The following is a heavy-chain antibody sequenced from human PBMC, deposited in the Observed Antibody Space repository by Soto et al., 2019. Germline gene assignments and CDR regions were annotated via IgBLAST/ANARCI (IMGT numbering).Heavy chain of an antibody. D-gene: IGHD4-17*01. CDR1: GFTFSSYA. V-gene: IGHV3-30-3*01. J-gene: IGHJ4*02. CDR3: LRALGSVTTGYFDY. CDR2: ISYDGSNK. Sequence: QVQLVESGGGVVQPGRSLRLSCAASGFTFSSYAMHWVRQAPGKGLALVAVISYDGSNKYYADSVKGRFTISRDNSKNPLDLQMDSPRAEDTAVYYCLRALGSVTTGYFDYWGQGTLVTVSS.